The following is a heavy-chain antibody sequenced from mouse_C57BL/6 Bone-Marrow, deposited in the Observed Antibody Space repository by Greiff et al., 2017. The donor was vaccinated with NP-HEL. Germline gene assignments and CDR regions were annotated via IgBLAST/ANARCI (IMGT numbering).Heavy chain of an antibody. D-gene: IGHD2-4*01. CDR3: TRIYDYGVYYAMDY. J-gene: IGHJ4*01. CDR2: FDPETGGT. CDR1: GYTFTDYE. V-gene: IGHV1-15*01. Sequence: QVQLQQSGAELVRPGASVTLSCKASGYTFTDYEMHWVKQTPVHGLEWIGAFDPETGGTAYNQKFKGKAILTADKSSSTAYMELRSLTSEDSAVYDGTRIYDYGVYYAMDYWGQGTSVT.